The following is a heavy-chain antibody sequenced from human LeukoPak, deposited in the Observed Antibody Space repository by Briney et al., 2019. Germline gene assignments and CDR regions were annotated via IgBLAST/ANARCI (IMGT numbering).Heavy chain of an antibody. V-gene: IGHV1-69*13. D-gene: IGHD2/OR15-2a*01. CDR2: IIPIFGTA. Sequence: GASVKVSSKASGGTFSSYAISWVRQAPGQGLEWMGGIIPIFGTANYAQKFQGRVTITADESTSTAYMELSSLRSEDTAVYYCARALYNFHDAFDIWGQGTMVTVSS. J-gene: IGHJ3*02. CDR1: GGTFSSYA. CDR3: ARALYNFHDAFDI.